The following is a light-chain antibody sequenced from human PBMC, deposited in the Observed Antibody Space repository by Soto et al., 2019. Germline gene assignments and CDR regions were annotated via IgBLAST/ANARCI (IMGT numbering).Light chain of an antibody. CDR1: QSLYGNF. Sequence: EIVLTHSPGTLSLSPGERATLSCRASQSLYGNFLAWYQEKPGQAPRLVIHGASTRAPGISDRFSGSGSGTDFGVAISRLEPEHFAGYYCRAYGRSLGFALGGGAKVDIQ. V-gene: IGKV3-20*01. J-gene: IGKJ4*01. CDR3: RAYGRSLGFA. CDR2: GAS.